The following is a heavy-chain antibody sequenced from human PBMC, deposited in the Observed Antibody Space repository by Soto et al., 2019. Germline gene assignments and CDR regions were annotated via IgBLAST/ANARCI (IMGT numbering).Heavy chain of an antibody. Sequence: EVQLLESGGGLVQPGGSLRLSCAASGFSFTNYAMSWVRQTPGQGLEWVSAMTGSGASTYHADSVKGRFTISRDNSESTLYLQMNSLRAEDTALYYCAKGSAHGSPYYFDPWGQGILVTVSS. CDR1: GFSFTNYA. J-gene: IGHJ4*02. D-gene: IGHD3-16*01. CDR2: MTGSGAST. V-gene: IGHV3-23*01. CDR3: AKGSAHGSPYYFDP.